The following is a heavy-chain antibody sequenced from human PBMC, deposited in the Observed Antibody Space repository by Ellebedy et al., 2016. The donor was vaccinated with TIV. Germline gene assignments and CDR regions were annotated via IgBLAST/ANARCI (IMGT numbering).Heavy chain of an antibody. CDR1: GGTFSNYA. D-gene: IGHD3-22*01. J-gene: IGHJ4*02. V-gene: IGHV1-69*13. CDR2: IIPMFGKS. Sequence: SVKVSCXASGGTFSNYAISWVRQAPGQGLEWMGGIIPMFGKSNYAQKFQGRVTITADESTSTAYMELSSLRSEDTAVFYCARGTNYYDSTGYYYFQYWGQGTLVTVSS. CDR3: ARGTNYYDSTGYYYFQY.